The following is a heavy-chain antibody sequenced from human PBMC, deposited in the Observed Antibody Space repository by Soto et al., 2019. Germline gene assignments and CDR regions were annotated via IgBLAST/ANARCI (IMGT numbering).Heavy chain of an antibody. CDR2: IIPIFGTA. D-gene: IGHD5-12*01. CDR1: GGTISSFA. Sequence: SVKVSCKASGGTISSFAINWMRQAPGQWLEWMGVIIPIFGTANYAQKFQGRVTITADESTSTAYMELSSMRSEATAVYYCARGMATKKLTPRFYYGMDVWGQGTTVTVSS. J-gene: IGHJ6*02. CDR3: ARGMATKKLTPRFYYGMDV. V-gene: IGHV1-69*13.